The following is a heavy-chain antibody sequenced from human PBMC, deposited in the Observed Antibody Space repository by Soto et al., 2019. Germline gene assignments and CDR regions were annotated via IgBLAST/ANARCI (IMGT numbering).Heavy chain of an antibody. D-gene: IGHD4-4*01. Sequence: SETLSLTCTVSGGSISNPDHYWSWIRQPPGKGLEWIGSIFYSGDTSYNPSLKSRLSISIDTSNNQFSLSLRSVTASDTAVYFCAREGRLQSLDYWGQGTLVTVSS. CDR1: GGSISNPDHY. V-gene: IGHV4-30-4*01. CDR3: AREGRLQSLDY. J-gene: IGHJ4*02. CDR2: IFYSGDT.